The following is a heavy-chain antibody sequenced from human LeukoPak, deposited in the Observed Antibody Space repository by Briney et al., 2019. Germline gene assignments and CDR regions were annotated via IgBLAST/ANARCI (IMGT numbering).Heavy chain of an antibody. CDR1: GGSLSPYY. CDR2: IYYSGST. D-gene: IGHD2-15*01. Sequence: SETLSLTCIVSGGSLSPYYWSWIRQPPGSGLEWIAYIYYSGSTSYNPSLKSRVAISVDTSNNEVSLKLSSATAADTAVYYCARHGYCSGGSCYWDYWGQGTLVTVSS. V-gene: IGHV4-59*08. J-gene: IGHJ4*02. CDR3: ARHGYCSGGSCYWDY.